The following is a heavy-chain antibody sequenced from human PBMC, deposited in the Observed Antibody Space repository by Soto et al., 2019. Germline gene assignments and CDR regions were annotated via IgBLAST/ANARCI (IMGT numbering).Heavy chain of an antibody. V-gene: IGHV2-26*01. CDR3: AHVRQLEGAHLDYY. Sequence: QVTLKESGPVLVKPTETLTLTCAVSGFSPRDSKVGVSWIRQPPGKALEWLAHIFWNGEKSYSTSLERRLTISQDPPKGQGGLNITHMDPGDTATFFCAHVRQLEGAHLDYYLGRGTLVTVSS. CDR1: GFSPRDSKVG. D-gene: IGHD1-1*01. J-gene: IGHJ4*02. CDR2: IFWNGEK.